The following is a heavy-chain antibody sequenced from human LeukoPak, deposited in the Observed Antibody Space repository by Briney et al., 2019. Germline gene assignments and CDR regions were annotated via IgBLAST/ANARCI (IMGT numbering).Heavy chain of an antibody. CDR3: ARDRGYSDGSFDY. J-gene: IGHJ4*02. CDR1: AFTFSNYW. CDR2: IKQDGSEK. V-gene: IGHV3-7*05. Sequence: PGGSLRLSCAASAFTFSNYWLSWVRQAPGKGLEWVANIKQDGSEKYYVDSVEGRFTISRDNSKNSLDLQMNSLRAEDTAVYYCARDRGYSDGSFDYWGQGTLVTVSS. D-gene: IGHD5-18*01.